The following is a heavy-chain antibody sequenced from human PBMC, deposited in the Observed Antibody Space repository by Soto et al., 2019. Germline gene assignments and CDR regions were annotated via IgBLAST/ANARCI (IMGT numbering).Heavy chain of an antibody. D-gene: IGHD3-3*01. Sequence: ASVKVSCKASGYTFTSYGVSWVRQAPGQGLEWMGWISAYNGNTNYAQKLQGRVTMTTDTSTSTAYMELRSLRSDDTAVYYCARVSLEWLLADYWGQGTLVTVSS. J-gene: IGHJ4*02. CDR2: ISAYNGNT. CDR1: GYTFTSYG. CDR3: ARVSLEWLLADY. V-gene: IGHV1-18*04.